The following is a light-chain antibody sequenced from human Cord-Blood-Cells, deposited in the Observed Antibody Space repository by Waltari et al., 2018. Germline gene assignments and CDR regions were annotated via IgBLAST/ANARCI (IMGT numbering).Light chain of an antibody. CDR3: CSYAGSSTYV. CDR1: SSDVGGFNL. V-gene: IGLV2-23*02. CDR2: EVS. J-gene: IGLJ1*01. Sequence: QSALTQPASVSGSPGQPMTIPCTGTSSDVGGFNLVSWYQQHPGKAPKLMIYEVSKRPSGVSNRFSGSKSGNTASLTISGLQAEDEADYYCCSYAGSSTYVFGTGTKVTVL.